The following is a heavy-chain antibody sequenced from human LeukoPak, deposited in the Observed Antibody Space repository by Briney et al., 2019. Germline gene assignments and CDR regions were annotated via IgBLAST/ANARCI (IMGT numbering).Heavy chain of an antibody. V-gene: IGHV3-64D*06. Sequence: GGSLRLSCSASGFTFGAYFMHWVRQAPGKGLQYVSSISSNEYDTYYADSVRGRFTISRDNSKNTLFLQMNNLRPEDTAVYYCVKDLNGTWSFDYWGQGTLVTVSS. CDR1: GFTFGAYF. D-gene: IGHD2-8*01. J-gene: IGHJ4*02. CDR2: ISSNEYDT. CDR3: VKDLNGTWSFDY.